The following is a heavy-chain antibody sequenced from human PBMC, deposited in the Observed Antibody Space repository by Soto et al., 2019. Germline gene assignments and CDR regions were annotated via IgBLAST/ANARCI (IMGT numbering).Heavy chain of an antibody. CDR1: GGPFSDYY. D-gene: IGHD3-10*01. J-gene: IGHJ4*02. Sequence: QVQLQQWGAGLLKPSETLSLTCAVYGGPFSDYYWSWIRQPPEKGLEWIGEINHSGSTNYNPSLRRRVSISVDTPKNQFTLKLSSVNAADTAVYYCARSGHLFDYWGQGISVTVSS. CDR3: ARSGHLFDY. V-gene: IGHV4-34*01. CDR2: INHSGST.